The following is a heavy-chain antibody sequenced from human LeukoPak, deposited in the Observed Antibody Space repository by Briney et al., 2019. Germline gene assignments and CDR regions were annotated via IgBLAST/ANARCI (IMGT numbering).Heavy chain of an antibody. V-gene: IGHV4-59*01. CDR3: AKGNDY. J-gene: IGHJ4*02. CDR2: IYYSGST. CDR1: GGSISSYY. Sequence: PSETLPLTCTVSGGSISSYYWSWIRQPPGKGLEWIGYIYYSGSTNYNPSLKSRVTISVDTSKNQFSLKLNSVTAADTAVYYCAKGNDYWGQGTLVTVSS. D-gene: IGHD3-10*01.